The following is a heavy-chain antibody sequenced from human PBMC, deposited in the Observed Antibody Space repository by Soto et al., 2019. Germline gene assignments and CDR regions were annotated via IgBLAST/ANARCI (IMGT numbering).Heavy chain of an antibody. CDR3: AKDSNDGYYYYYYMDV. CDR2: ISWNSGSI. Sequence: GGSLRLSCAASGFTFDDYAMHWVRQAPGKGLEWVSGISWNSGSIGYADSVKGRFTISRDNAKNSLYLQMNSLRAEDTALYYCAKDSNDGYYYYYYMDVWGKGTTVTVSS. CDR1: GFTFDDYA. D-gene: IGHD2-8*01. V-gene: IGHV3-9*01. J-gene: IGHJ6*03.